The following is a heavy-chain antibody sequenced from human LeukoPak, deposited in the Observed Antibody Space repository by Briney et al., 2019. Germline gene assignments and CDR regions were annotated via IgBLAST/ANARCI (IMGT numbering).Heavy chain of an antibody. V-gene: IGHV1-3*01. Sequence: ASVKVSCKASGYTFAKYAIHWVRQAPGQRLEWMGWINAGNGNTRYSQKFQGGVTITRDTSASTAYMELSSLRSEDTAVYYCARGQHNLAWGQGTLVTVSS. CDR3: ARGQHNLA. CDR1: GYTFAKYA. J-gene: IGHJ5*02. D-gene: IGHD1-1*01. CDR2: INAGNGNT.